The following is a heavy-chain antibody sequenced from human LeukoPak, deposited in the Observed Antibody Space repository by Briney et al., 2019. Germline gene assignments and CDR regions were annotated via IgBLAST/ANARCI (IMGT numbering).Heavy chain of an antibody. CDR2: VYTSGNT. CDR1: GGSISSYY. Sequence: SETLSLTCTVSGGSISSYYWSWIRQPAGKGLEWIGRVYTSGNTNCNPSLKSRVTMSVDTSQNQFSLILSSVTAADTAVYYCARDRFGSSVDGHWYFDLWGRGTLVTVSS. V-gene: IGHV4-4*07. J-gene: IGHJ2*01. CDR3: ARDRFGSSVDGHWYFDL. D-gene: IGHD2-2*01.